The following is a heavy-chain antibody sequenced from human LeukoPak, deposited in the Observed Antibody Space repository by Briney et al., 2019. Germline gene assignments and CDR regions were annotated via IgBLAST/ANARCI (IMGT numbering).Heavy chain of an antibody. Sequence: SETLSLTCAVYGGSFSGYYWSWIRQPPGKGLERIGETNHSGSTNYNPSLKSRVTISVDTSKNQFSLKLSSVTAADTAVYYCARVSYGDYVFSAFDIWGQGTMVTVSS. CDR3: ARVSYGDYVFSAFDI. V-gene: IGHV4-34*01. J-gene: IGHJ3*02. D-gene: IGHD4-17*01. CDR2: TNHSGST. CDR1: GGSFSGYY.